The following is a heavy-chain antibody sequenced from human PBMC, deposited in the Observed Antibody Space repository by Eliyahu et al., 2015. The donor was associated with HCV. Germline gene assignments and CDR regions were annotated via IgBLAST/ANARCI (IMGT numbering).Heavy chain of an antibody. D-gene: IGHD6-19*01. V-gene: IGHV3-73*02. Sequence: VQLVESGGGLDQPGGSLKLSCAASGFTFSGSVMHWVRQASGKGLEWVGRVRTKSDNYATTYSASVNGRFSISRDDSKNTAYLQMNSLKTDDTAVYFCTRGGSGFNFDYWGQGTLVTVSS. CDR2: VRTKSDNYAT. CDR1: GFTFSGSV. J-gene: IGHJ4*02. CDR3: TRGGSGFNFDY.